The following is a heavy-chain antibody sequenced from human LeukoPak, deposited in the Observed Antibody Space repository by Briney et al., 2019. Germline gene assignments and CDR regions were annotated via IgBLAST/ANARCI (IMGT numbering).Heavy chain of an antibody. D-gene: IGHD2-21*02. J-gene: IGHJ4*02. CDR1: GFTFTGYY. Sequence: ASVTVSCKASGFTFTGYYIHWVRQAPGQGLEWMGYINPHSGGTNSPQKFQGRVTLTTDTSISAAYMELSSLISDDTAMYYCVREGNELLSKDFDYWGQGTLVAVSS. V-gene: IGHV1-2*02. CDR2: INPHSGGT. CDR3: VREGNELLSKDFDY.